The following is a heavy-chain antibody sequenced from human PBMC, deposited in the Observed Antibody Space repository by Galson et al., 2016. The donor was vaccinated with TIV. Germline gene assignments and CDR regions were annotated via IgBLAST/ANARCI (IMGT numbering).Heavy chain of an antibody. V-gene: IGHV1-69*13. Sequence: SVKVSCKASGGTFSSDAISWVRQAPGQGLEWMGGIIPMFKIADYAQKFQGRVTISADEFPSAAYMELSSLRFEDTAVYYCARARGYNFEKAFHIWGQGTMVTVSS. D-gene: IGHD5-18*01. J-gene: IGHJ3*02. CDR3: ARARGYNFEKAFHI. CDR2: IIPMFKIA. CDR1: GGTFSSDA.